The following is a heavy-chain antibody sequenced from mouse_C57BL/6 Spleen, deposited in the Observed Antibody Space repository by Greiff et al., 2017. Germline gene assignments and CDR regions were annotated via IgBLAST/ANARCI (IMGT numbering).Heavy chain of an antibody. CDR2: ISSGSSTI. J-gene: IGHJ1*03. CDR3: ARAGNYPFWYFDV. D-gene: IGHD2-1*01. Sequence: DVMLVESGGGLVKPGGSLKLSCAASGFTFSDYGMHWVRQAPEKGLEWVAYISSGSSTIYYADTVKGRFTISRDNAKNTLFLQMTSLRSEDTAMYYCARAGNYPFWYFDVWGTGTTVTVSS. CDR1: GFTFSDYG. V-gene: IGHV5-17*01.